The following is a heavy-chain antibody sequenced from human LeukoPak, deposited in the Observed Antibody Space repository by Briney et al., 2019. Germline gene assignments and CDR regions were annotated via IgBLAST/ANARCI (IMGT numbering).Heavy chain of an antibody. CDR3: ARGLYGNYYYYMDV. CDR1: GYTFTGYY. Sequence: ASVKVSCKASGYTFTGYYMHWVRQAPGQGLEWMGWINPNSGGTNYAQKFQGRVTITRNTSISTAYMELSSLRSEDTAVYYCARGLYGNYYYYMDVWGKGTTVTVSS. CDR2: INPNSGGT. J-gene: IGHJ6*03. D-gene: IGHD2-8*01. V-gene: IGHV1-2*02.